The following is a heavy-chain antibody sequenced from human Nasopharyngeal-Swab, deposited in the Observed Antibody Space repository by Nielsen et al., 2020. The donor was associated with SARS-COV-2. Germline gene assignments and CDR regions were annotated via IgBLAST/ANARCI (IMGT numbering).Heavy chain of an antibody. Sequence: WVRQAPGQRLEWMGWTNTGNGNTKYSQRFQARVTITRDTSANTAHMELSSLRSEDTAVYYCARRLLSSTYYYYYALDVWGQGTTVTVSS. CDR3: ARRLLSSTYYYYYALDV. V-gene: IGHV1-3*04. D-gene: IGHD2/OR15-2a*01. CDR2: TNTGNGNT. J-gene: IGHJ6*02.